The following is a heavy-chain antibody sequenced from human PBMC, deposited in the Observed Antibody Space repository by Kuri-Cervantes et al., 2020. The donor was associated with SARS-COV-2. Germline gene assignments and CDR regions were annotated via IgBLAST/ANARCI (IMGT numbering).Heavy chain of an antibody. CDR2: IIPIFGTA. D-gene: IGHD2-21*02. J-gene: IGHJ4*02. CDR1: GYTFTGYY. Sequence: SVKVSCKASGYTFTGYYMHWVRQAPGQGLEWMGGIIPIFGTANYAQKFQGRVTITADESTSTAYMELSSLRSEDTAVYYCARDGPAYCGGDCYSAYWGQGTLVTVSS. V-gene: IGHV1-69*13. CDR3: ARDGPAYCGGDCYSAY.